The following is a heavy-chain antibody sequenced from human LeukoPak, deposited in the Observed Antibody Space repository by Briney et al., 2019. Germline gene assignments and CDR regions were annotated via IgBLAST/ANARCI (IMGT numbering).Heavy chain of an antibody. D-gene: IGHD2-2*01. V-gene: IGHV5-51*01. Sequence: GESLKISCKASGYTFTGDWIGWVRQMRGKGLEWMGIIYPGDSDTKYNAPFQGQVTISADKSISTAYLQWGSLKASDTATYYCARPALYCSSTVCPPYMDVWGKGTTVTVSS. CDR3: ARPALYCSSTVCPPYMDV. J-gene: IGHJ6*03. CDR1: GYTFTGDW. CDR2: IYPGDSDT.